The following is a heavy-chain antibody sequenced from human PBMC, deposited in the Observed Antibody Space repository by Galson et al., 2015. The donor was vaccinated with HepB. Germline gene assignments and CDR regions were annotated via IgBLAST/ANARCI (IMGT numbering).Heavy chain of an antibody. J-gene: IGHJ6*03. CDR2: IKKDGSEE. V-gene: IGHV3-7*01. CDR1: GVSFSSYW. D-gene: IGHD4-17*01. Sequence: SLRLSCAASGVSFSSYWMSWVRQAPGKGLEWVANIKKDGSEEHYVDSVKGRFTISRDNAKKSVYLQMNSLRAEDTAVYYCAREQGYGDYGYYYYYMDVWGKGTTVTVSS. CDR3: AREQGYGDYGYYYYYMDV.